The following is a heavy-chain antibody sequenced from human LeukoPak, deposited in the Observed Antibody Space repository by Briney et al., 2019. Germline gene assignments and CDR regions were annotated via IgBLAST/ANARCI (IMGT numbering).Heavy chain of an antibody. D-gene: IGHD1-26*01. Sequence: KSSETLSFTGTVSGDSISSGDYYWGWIRQPPGKGLEWIGSIYYSGSTYYKSSLKSRVTVSVGTSKNQFSLKLSSVTAADTAVYYCASLRERSYYARGFDYWGQGTLVTVSS. CDR3: ASLRERSYYARGFDY. CDR1: GDSISSGDYY. V-gene: IGHV4-39*01. CDR2: IYYSGST. J-gene: IGHJ4*02.